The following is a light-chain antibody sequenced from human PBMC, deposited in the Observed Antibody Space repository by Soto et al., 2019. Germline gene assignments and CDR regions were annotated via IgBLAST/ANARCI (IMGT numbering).Light chain of an antibody. CDR3: GADHGSGINFFWV. J-gene: IGLJ3*02. CDR2: VGTGGIVG. Sequence: QSVLTQPPSASASLGASVTLTCTLSSGYSNYKVDWYQQRPGKGPRFVMRVGTGGIVGSKGDGIPDRFSVLGSGLNRYLTIKNIQEEDESDYHCGADHGSGINFFWVFGGGTKVTVL. CDR1: SGYSNYK. V-gene: IGLV9-49*01.